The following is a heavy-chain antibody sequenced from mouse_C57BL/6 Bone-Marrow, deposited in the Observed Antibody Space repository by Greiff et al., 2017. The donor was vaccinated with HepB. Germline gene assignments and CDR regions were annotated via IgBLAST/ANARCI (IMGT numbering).Heavy chain of an antibody. V-gene: IGHV1-54*01. CDR2: IYPGGGGT. D-gene: IGHD1-1*01. J-gene: IGHJ3*01. CDR1: GYAFTSYL. CDR3: AVYGSNFWFAD. Sequence: VQLQQSGAELVRPGTSVKVSCKASGYAFTSYLIEWVKQRPGQGLEWIGVIYPGGGGTNYNEKFKGKDTLTVDKSSSTAYMQLRSLTSEDSAVYFCAVYGSNFWFADWGQGTLVTVSA.